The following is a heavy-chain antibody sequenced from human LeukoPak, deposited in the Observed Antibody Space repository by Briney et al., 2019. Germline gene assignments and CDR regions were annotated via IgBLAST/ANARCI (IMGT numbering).Heavy chain of an antibody. Sequence: SETLSLTCTVSGGSINSYYWTWIRQPPGKGLEWIGYIYYSGSTNYNPSLKSRVSISVDTSKYQFSLTLSSVTAADTAVYYCARTWKTTVTNWGQGTLVTVSS. CDR2: IYYSGST. CDR3: ARTWKTTVTN. V-gene: IGHV4-59*01. D-gene: IGHD4-17*01. J-gene: IGHJ4*02. CDR1: GGSINSYY.